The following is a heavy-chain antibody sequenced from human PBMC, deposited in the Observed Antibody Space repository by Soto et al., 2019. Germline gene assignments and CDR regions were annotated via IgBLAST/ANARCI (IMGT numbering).Heavy chain of an antibody. J-gene: IGHJ4*01. CDR1: LGTINSSD. CDR3: PIRGGTYYFDY. V-gene: IGHV1-69*01. Sequence: KEPLGTINSSDLFWLHQAPGQGLEWMGGIILIFGTANYAEKFQGRVTITADESTSTAYMELSSLRSEDSAVNYCPIRGGTYYFDYCGEGTLV. D-gene: IGHD3-16*01. CDR2: IILIFGTA.